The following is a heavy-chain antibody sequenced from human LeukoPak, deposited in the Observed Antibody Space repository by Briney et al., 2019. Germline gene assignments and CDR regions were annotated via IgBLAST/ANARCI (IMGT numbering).Heavy chain of an antibody. CDR1: GGSINNYY. D-gene: IGHD3-3*01. CDR3: AREGFTTSFDY. V-gene: IGHV4-59*01. CDR2: IYYSGST. Sequence: SETLSLTCTVSGGSINNYYWSWIRQPPGKGLEWIGYIYYSGSTNYNPSLKSRVTISVDTSKNQFSLKLSSVTAADTAVSYCAREGFTTSFDYWGQGTLVTVSS. J-gene: IGHJ4*02.